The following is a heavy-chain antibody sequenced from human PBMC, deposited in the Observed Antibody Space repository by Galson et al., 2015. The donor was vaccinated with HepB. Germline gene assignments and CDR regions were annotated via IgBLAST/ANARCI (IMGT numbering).Heavy chain of an antibody. V-gene: IGHV6-1*01. CDR1: GDSVSSNSAV. CDR3: AYGVDV. CDR2: TSYRSRGGN. Sequence: CAISGDSVSSNSAVWYWIRQSPSRGLEGLGRTSYRSRGGNDYEVAVKGRISINAATSKNQVSLQLKSVTPDDTDVYDCAYGVDVWGQGTRVTVS. J-gene: IGHJ6*02.